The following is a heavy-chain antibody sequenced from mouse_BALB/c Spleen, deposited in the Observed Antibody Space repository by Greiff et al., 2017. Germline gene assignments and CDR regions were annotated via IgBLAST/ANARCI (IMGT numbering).Heavy chain of an antibody. Sequence: EVQLQQSGPELVKPGASVKISCKASGYTFTDYYMNWVKQSHGKSLEWIGLVNPNNGGTSYNQKFKGKATLTVDKSSSTAYMELRSLTSEDSAVYYCATSNMITYYYAMDYWGQGTSVTVSS. J-gene: IGHJ4*01. CDR2: VNPNNGGT. D-gene: IGHD2-4*01. V-gene: IGHV1-26*01. CDR1: GYTFTDYY. CDR3: ATSNMITYYYAMDY.